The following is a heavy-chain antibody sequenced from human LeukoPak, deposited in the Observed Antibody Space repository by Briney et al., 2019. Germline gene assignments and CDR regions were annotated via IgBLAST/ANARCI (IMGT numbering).Heavy chain of an antibody. V-gene: IGHV1-69*05. Sequence: SVKVSCKASGGTFSSYAISWVRQAPGQGLEWMGGIIPIFGTANYAQKFQGRVTMTTDTSTSTAYMELRSLRSDDTAVYYCARTPPQIRYFDWLLPFDYWGQGTLVTVSS. CDR1: GGTFSSYA. CDR2: IIPIFGTA. CDR3: ARTPPQIRYFDWLLPFDY. J-gene: IGHJ4*02. D-gene: IGHD3-9*01.